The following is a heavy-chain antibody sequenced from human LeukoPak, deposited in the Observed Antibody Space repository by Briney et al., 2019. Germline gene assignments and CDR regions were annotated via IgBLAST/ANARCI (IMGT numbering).Heavy chain of an antibody. V-gene: IGHV4-34*01. Sequence: PSETLSLTCAVYGGSFGGYYWSWIRQPPGKGLEWIGEINHSGSTNYNPSLKSRVTISVDTSKNQFSLKLSSVTAADTAVYYCARGLTTVTTGDPWGQGTLVTVSS. J-gene: IGHJ5*02. CDR2: INHSGST. CDR1: GGSFGGYY. CDR3: ARGLTTVTTGDP. D-gene: IGHD4-17*01.